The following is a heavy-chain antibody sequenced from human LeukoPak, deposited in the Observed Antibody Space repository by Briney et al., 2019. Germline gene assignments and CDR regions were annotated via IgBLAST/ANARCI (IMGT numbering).Heavy chain of an antibody. J-gene: IGHJ4*02. V-gene: IGHV3-9*01. Sequence: GRSLRLSCAASGFSFDNYAMHWVRQAPGKGLEWVSGINWDSKVRGYADSVKGRFTISRDNAKNSLYLHMNSLRPEDTALYFCARDRHYHDSSGSFGFDYWGQGTLVTVSS. CDR1: GFSFDNYA. CDR2: INWDSKVR. D-gene: IGHD3-22*01. CDR3: ARDRHYHDSSGSFGFDY.